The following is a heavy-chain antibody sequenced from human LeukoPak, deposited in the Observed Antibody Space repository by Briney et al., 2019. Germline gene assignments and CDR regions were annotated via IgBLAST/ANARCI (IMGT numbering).Heavy chain of an antibody. CDR1: GFTFDDYA. CDR3: AKGHSGSYQYYFDY. CDR2: ISWSSGSI. V-gene: IGHV3-9*01. Sequence: GRSLRLSCAASGFTFDDYAMHWVRQAPGKGLEWVSGISWSSGSIGYADSVKGRFTISRDNAKNSLYLQMNSLRAEDTALYYCAKGHSGSYQYYFDYWGQGTLVTVSS. J-gene: IGHJ4*02. D-gene: IGHD1-26*01.